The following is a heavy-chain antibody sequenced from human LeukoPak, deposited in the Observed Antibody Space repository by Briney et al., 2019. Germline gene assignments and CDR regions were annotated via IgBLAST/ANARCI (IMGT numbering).Heavy chain of an antibody. D-gene: IGHD6-19*01. J-gene: IGHJ4*02. CDR2: TSGNGNFI. CDR1: GFTFSSYQ. CDR3: ARHNSVAGFDY. Sequence: GGSLRLSCAASGFTFSSYQMNWVRQAPGKGLEWVSYTSGNGNFIYYADSVKGRFTISRDNAKNSLYLQMNSLRAEDTAVYSCARHNSVAGFDYWGQGTLVTVSS. V-gene: IGHV3-48*03.